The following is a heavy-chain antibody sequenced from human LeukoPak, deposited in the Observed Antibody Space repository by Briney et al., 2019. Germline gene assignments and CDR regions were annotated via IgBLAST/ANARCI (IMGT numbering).Heavy chain of an antibody. D-gene: IGHD2-15*01. CDR2: ISSSSSYI. Sequence: GGSLRLSCAASGFTVSSNYMNWVRQAPGKGLEWVSSISSSSSYIYYADSVKGRFTVSRDNAKNSLYLQMNSLRAEDTAVYYCARDLGGYCSGGSCHLDYWGQGTLVTVSS. CDR1: GFTVSSNY. V-gene: IGHV3-21*01. J-gene: IGHJ4*02. CDR3: ARDLGGYCSGGSCHLDY.